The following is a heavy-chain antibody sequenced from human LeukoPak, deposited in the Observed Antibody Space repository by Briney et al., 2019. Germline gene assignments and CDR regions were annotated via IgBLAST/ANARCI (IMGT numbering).Heavy chain of an antibody. V-gene: IGHV4-59*01. CDR3: ARDRAGDSSGQMDV. D-gene: IGHD3-22*01. CDR2: IYYSGST. CDR1: GGSISSYY. Sequence: SETLSLTCTVSGGSISSYYWSWIRQPPGKGLEWIGYIYYSGSTNYNPSLKSRVTISVDTSKNQFSLKLSSVTAADTAVYYCARDRAGDSSGQMDVWGQGTTVTVSS. J-gene: IGHJ6*02.